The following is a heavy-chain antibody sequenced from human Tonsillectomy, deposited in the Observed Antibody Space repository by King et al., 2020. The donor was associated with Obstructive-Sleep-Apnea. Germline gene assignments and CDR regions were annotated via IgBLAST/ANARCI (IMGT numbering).Heavy chain of an antibody. J-gene: IGHJ4*02. CDR2: VNPNSGGT. CDR3: ARDPGISAYDGDY. Sequence: QVQLVESGAEVKKPGASVKVSCKASGYTFTAYFIHWVRQAPGQGLEWMGWVNPNSGGTNSAQKFQGRVSMTRDTSISTAYMELSRLRSDDTAVYYCARDPGISAYDGDYWGQGTLVTVSS. D-gene: IGHD5-12*01. V-gene: IGHV1-2*02. CDR1: GYTFTAYF.